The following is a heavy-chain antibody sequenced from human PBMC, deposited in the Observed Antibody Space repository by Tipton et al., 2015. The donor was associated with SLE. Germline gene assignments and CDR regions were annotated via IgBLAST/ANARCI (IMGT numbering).Heavy chain of an antibody. CDR2: IYTSGST. CDR3: ARDRGGLVFDL. Sequence: LRLSCTVSGGSISSGSYYWSWIRQPAGKGLEWIGRIYTSGSTNYNPSLKGRVTISVDTSKNQFSLKLSSVTAADTAVYYCARDRGGLVFDLWGRGTLVTVSS. J-gene: IGHJ2*01. CDR1: GGSISSGSYY. D-gene: IGHD2-8*02. V-gene: IGHV4-61*02.